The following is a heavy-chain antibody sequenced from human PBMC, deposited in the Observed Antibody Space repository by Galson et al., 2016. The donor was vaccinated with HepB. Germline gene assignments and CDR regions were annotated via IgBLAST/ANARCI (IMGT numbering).Heavy chain of an antibody. J-gene: IGHJ4*02. D-gene: IGHD4-17*01. CDR2: IGSGGSTI. CDR3: ARGYDYGAPKGDY. Sequence: SLRLSCAASGFTFSNYEMNWVRQAPGKGLEWLSYIGSGGSTIYYADSVKGRFTISRDNAKSSLYLQMNSLRAQDTAVYYCARGYDYGAPKGDYWGQGTLVTVSS. V-gene: IGHV3-48*03. CDR1: GFTFSNYE.